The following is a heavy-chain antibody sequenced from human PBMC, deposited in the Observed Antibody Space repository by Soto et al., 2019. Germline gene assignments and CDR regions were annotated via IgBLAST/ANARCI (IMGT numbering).Heavy chain of an antibody. J-gene: IGHJ3*02. CDR2: ISGSGVST. CDR1: GFTFSSYA. CDR3: AKERGSTIFGVVIKGREAFDI. V-gene: IGHV3-23*01. D-gene: IGHD3-3*01. Sequence: GSLRRSCAASGFTFSSYAMSWVRQAPGKGLEWVSAISGSGVSTYYADSVKGRFTISRDNSKNTLYLQMDSLRAEDTAVYYCAKERGSTIFGVVIKGREAFDIWGQGTMVTVSS.